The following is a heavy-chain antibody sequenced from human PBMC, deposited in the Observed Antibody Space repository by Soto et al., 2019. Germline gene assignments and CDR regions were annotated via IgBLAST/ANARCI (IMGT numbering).Heavy chain of an antibody. CDR1: GFTFSSYW. Sequence: LRLSCAASGFTFSSYWMSWVRQAPGKGLEWVANIKQDGSEKYYVDSVKGRFTISRDNAKNSLYLQMNSLRAEDTAVYYCARARIVVVPAANWFDPWGQGTLVTVSS. D-gene: IGHD2-2*01. CDR2: IKQDGSEK. V-gene: IGHV3-7*01. J-gene: IGHJ5*02. CDR3: ARARIVVVPAANWFDP.